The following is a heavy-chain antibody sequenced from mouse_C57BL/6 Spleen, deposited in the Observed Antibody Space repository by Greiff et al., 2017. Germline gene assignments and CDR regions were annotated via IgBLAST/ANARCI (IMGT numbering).Heavy chain of an antibody. Sequence: EVKVVESGGGLVKPGGSLKLSCAASGFTFSSYAMSWVRQTPEKRLEWVATISDGGSYTYYPDTVKGRFPISRDNAKNNLYLQMSHLKSEDTAMYYCARGERLGHYFDYWGQGTTLTVSS. CDR1: GFTFSSYA. CDR3: ARGERLGHYFDY. D-gene: IGHD4-1*01. J-gene: IGHJ2*01. CDR2: ISDGGSYT. V-gene: IGHV5-4*03.